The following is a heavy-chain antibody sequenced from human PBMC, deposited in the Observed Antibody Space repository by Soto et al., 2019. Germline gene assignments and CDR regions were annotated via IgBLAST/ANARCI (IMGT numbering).Heavy chain of an antibody. Sequence: GASVKVSCKASGYTFTSYGISWVRQAPGQGLEWMGLINASNGNTSYAQKFQGRVTMTRDTSTSTVYMELSSLRSEDTAVYYCASTAAEHTAKIDYWGQGTLVTVSS. CDR2: INASNGNT. CDR1: GYTFTSYG. CDR3: ASTAAEHTAKIDY. J-gene: IGHJ4*02. V-gene: IGHV1-18*01. D-gene: IGHD2-21*01.